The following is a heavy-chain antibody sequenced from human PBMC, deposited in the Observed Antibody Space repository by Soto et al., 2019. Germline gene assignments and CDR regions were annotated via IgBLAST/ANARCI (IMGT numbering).Heavy chain of an antibody. CDR1: GCSISSGGYY. J-gene: IGHJ3*02. CDR2: IYYSVST. D-gene: IGHD1-1*01. Sequence: QVQLQESGPGLVKPSQTLSLTCTVSGCSISSGGYYWSWIRKHPGKGLEWIGYIYYSVSTYYNPSLKSRVTISVDTSKNQFSLKLSSVTAADTAVYYCARDDNRSAFDIWGQGTMVTVSS. CDR3: ARDDNRSAFDI. V-gene: IGHV4-31*03.